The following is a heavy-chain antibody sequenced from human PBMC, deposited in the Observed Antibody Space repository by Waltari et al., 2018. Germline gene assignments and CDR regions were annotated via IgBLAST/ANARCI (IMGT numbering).Heavy chain of an antibody. V-gene: IGHV4-34*01. J-gene: IGHJ4*01. Sequence: QVQLHQWGAGQLKPSETLSLTCAVSGESFLGYFWSWIRQSPGKGLEWRGSIHYSGSTNYHPTLESRLSLSVDTTKKRFSLSLTSVTAADAALYFCARYGEVPASYFFDYWGQGTLVTVSS. CDR2: IHYSGST. CDR1: GESFLGYF. D-gene: IGHD2-21*01. CDR3: ARYGEVPASYFFDY.